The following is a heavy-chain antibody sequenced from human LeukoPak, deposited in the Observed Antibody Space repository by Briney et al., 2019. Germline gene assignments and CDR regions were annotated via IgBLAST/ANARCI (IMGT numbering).Heavy chain of an antibody. Sequence: GGSLRLSCAASGFTFSDFAMICARQPPGKGLEWVSSTFQGGGEIHYADSVRGRFTISRDNSRSTLFLQMNSLRGEDTAIYYCATYRQVKLPFEAWGQGTLVTVSS. J-gene: IGHJ5*02. CDR2: TFQGGGEI. CDR3: ATYRQVKLPFEA. D-gene: IGHD5-18*01. V-gene: IGHV3-23*01. CDR1: GFTFSDFA.